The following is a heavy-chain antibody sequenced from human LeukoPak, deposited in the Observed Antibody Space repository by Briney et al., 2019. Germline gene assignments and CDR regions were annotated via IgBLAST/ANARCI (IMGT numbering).Heavy chain of an antibody. CDR2: ISAYNGNT. Sequence: ASVKVSCKASGYTFTSYGISWVRQAPGQGLEWMGWISAYNGNTNYAQKLQGRVTMTTDTSTSTAYMELRSLRSDDTAVYYCARGRGRWGLLSQYYFDYWGQGTLVTVSS. CDR1: GYTFTSYG. V-gene: IGHV1-18*01. J-gene: IGHJ4*02. CDR3: ARGRGRWGLLSQYYFDY. D-gene: IGHD1-26*01.